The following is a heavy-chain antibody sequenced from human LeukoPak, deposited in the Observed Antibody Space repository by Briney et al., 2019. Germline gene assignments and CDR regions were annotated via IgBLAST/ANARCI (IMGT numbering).Heavy chain of an antibody. D-gene: IGHD5-18*01. J-gene: IGHJ6*02. CDR1: GFTFISYA. CDR2: ISYDGSNK. Sequence: PGGSLRLSCAASGFTFISYAIHWVRQAPGKGLEWVAVISYDGSNKYYADSVKGRFTISRDNSKNTLYLQMNSLRAEDTAVYYCAREAVDTAVSGRDYYYGMDVWGQGTRSPSP. V-gene: IGHV3-30*04. CDR3: AREAVDTAVSGRDYYYGMDV.